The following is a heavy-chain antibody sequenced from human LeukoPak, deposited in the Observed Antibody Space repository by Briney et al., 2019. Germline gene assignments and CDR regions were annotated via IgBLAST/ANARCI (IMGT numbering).Heavy chain of an antibody. CDR2: IKQDGSEK. Sequence: PGGSLRLSCAASGITFSSYAMSWVRQAPGKGLEWVANIKQDGSEKYYVDSVKGRFTISRDNAKNSLYLQMNSLRAEDTAVYYCARDEGYGSGSYFFNYWGQGTLVTVSS. J-gene: IGHJ4*02. V-gene: IGHV3-7*01. D-gene: IGHD3-10*01. CDR1: GITFSSYA. CDR3: ARDEGYGSGSYFFNY.